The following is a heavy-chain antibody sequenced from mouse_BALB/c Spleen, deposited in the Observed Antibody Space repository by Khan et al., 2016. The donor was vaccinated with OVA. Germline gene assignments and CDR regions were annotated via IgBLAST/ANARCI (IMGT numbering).Heavy chain of an antibody. J-gene: IGHJ2*01. CDR2: TNPTNGRT. CDR3: ARIKEIVATYFDY. D-gene: IGHD1-1*01. CDR1: GYTFTSYW. V-gene: IGHV1S81*02. Sequence: QVQLKESGAELVKAGASVKMSCKASGYTFTSYWMHWVKQRLGQGLEWFAETNPTNGRTYYNEKFKSKAKLTVDKSSSTAYMLLSGPTFEDSAVYYCARIKEIVATYFDYWGQGTTLTVSS.